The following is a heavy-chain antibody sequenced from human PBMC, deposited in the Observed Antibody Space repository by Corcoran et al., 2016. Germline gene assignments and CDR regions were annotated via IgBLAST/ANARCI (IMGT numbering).Heavy chain of an antibody. D-gene: IGHD6-13*01. Sequence: QVQLVQSGAEVKKPGASVKVSCKASGYTFTSYYMHWVRQAPGQGLEWMGIINPSGGSTSYAQKFQVRVTMTRDTSTSTVYMELSSLGSEDTAVYYCARDKGSSYGGGWFDPWGQGALVTVSS. CDR2: INPSGGST. V-gene: IGHV1-46*01. J-gene: IGHJ5*02. CDR1: GYTFTSYY. CDR3: ARDKGSSYGGGWFDP.